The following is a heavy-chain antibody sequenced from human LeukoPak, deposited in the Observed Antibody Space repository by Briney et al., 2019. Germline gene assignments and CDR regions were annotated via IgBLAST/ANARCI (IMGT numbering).Heavy chain of an antibody. D-gene: IGHD3-10*01. CDR1: GYTFTSYD. Sequence: ASVKLSCKASGYTFTSYDINWVRQATGQGLEWMGWMNPNSGNTGYAQKFQGRVTMTRNTSISTAYMELSSLRSEDTAVYYCASSPKNYYGSGSPSAFDIWGQGTMVTVSS. CDR3: ASSPKNYYGSGSPSAFDI. V-gene: IGHV1-8*01. J-gene: IGHJ3*02. CDR2: MNPNSGNT.